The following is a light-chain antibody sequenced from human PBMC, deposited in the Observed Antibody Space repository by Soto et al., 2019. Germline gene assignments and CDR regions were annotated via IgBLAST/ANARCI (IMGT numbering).Light chain of an antibody. CDR2: DAS. V-gene: IGKV1-5*01. J-gene: IGKJ1*01. CDR3: QQYNGYSTWT. Sequence: DIQMTQSPSTLSASVGDTVTITCRASQSVSIWLAWYQKKPGKAPQVLIWDASTLQRGVPSRFSGSGSGTEFTLTISSLQPEDFATYYCQQYNGYSTWTFDQGTKVEIK. CDR1: QSVSIW.